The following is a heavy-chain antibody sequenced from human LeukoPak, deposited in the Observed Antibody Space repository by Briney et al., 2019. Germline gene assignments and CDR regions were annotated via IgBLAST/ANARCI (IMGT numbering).Heavy chain of an antibody. J-gene: IGHJ4*02. V-gene: IGHV3-23*01. CDR3: AKDMYSYDSGGYYLAFDY. CDR2: ISANGGSK. CDR1: GLTLRNYA. D-gene: IGHD3-22*01. Sequence: GGSLRLSCAASGLTLRNYAMSWVRQAPGKGLEWVSAISANGGSKGYADSVKGRFTISRDNSKNTLHLQMNSLRAEDTAVYYCAKDMYSYDSGGYYLAFDYWGQGTLVTVPS.